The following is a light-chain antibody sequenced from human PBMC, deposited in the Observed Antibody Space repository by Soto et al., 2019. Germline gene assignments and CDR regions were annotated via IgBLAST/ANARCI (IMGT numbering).Light chain of an antibody. Sequence: EIVLTQSPGTLSLSPGDRATLSCRASQRISANYVAWYQQKPGQAPRLLIYAASTRASGNPDRFTGSGSGTDFTLTISRLGPEDFAVYYCQQYGSSSYTFGQGTNLEIK. V-gene: IGKV3-20*01. CDR2: AAS. CDR1: QRISANY. J-gene: IGKJ2*01. CDR3: QQYGSSSYT.